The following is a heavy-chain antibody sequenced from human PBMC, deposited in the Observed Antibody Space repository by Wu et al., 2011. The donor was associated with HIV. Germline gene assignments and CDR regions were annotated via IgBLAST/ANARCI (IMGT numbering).Heavy chain of an antibody. Sequence: VQLVQSGVEVKKPGESLKISCKGTGSSFSNFWIGWVRQMPGKGLEWMGIIYPGDSDTRYSPSFQGQVTISADKSISTAYLQWSSLKASDTAMYYCARQGHRSAAVDYWGQGTPGHRLL. J-gene: IGHJ4*02. D-gene: IGHD6-13*01. CDR2: IYPGDSDT. CDR1: GSSFSNFW. CDR3: ARQGHRSAAVDY. V-gene: IGHV5-51*01.